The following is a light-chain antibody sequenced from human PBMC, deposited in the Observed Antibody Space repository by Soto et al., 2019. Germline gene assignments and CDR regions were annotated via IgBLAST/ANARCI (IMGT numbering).Light chain of an antibody. J-gene: IGKJ1*01. V-gene: IGKV1-5*01. CDR3: QQYSGHSRT. CDR1: QSISDS. CDR2: DAS. Sequence: DIQMTQSPSTLSASVGDRVTITCRASQSISDSLAWYQQKPGKAPYLLISDASSLERGVPSTFSGSGSGTEFTLTISNMQPDDFATYYCQQYSGHSRTFGQGTKVEIK.